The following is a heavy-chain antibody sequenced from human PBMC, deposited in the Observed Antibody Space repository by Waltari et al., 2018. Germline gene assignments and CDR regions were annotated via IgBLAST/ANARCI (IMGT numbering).Heavy chain of an antibody. CDR2: INHSGST. V-gene: IGHV4-34*01. CDR3: ARGKWGYCSGGSCYSFGYYYYMDV. CDR1: GGSFSGYY. J-gene: IGHJ6*03. Sequence: QVQLQQWGAGLLKPSETLSLTCAVYGGSFSGYYWGWIRQPPGKGLEWIGEINHSGSTNYNPSLKSRVTISVDTSKNQFSLKLSSVTAADTAVYYCARGKWGYCSGGSCYSFGYYYYMDVWGKGTTVTVSS. D-gene: IGHD2-15*01.